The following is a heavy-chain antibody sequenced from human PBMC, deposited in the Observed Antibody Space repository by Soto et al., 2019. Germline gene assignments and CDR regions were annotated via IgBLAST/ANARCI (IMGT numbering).Heavy chain of an antibody. CDR1: GYTFTSYG. CDR2: ISAYNGNT. V-gene: IGHV1-18*04. Sequence: ASLKVSCKASGYTFTSYGISWVRQAPGQGLEWMGWISAYNGNTNYAQKLQGRVTMTTDTSTSTAYMELRSLRSDDTAVYYCARASVVPAAMASYYYGMDVWGQGTTVTVSS. D-gene: IGHD2-2*01. J-gene: IGHJ6*02. CDR3: ARASVVPAAMASYYYGMDV.